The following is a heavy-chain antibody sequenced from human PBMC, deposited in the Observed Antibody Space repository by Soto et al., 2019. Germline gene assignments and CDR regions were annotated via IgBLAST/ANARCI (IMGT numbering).Heavy chain of an antibody. CDR3: ARGGHVVVVTAALDY. CDR1: GDTFTNYY. Sequence: QVQLMQSGAEVKKPGASVKVSCKASGDTFTNYYIHWVRQAPGQGLEWMGTVNPSGGHTTYAQHFLGRVTMTMDMSTSTLYMELTSLTSDDTAVYYCARGGHVVVVTAALDYWGQGTLVTVSS. J-gene: IGHJ4*02. D-gene: IGHD2-21*02. V-gene: IGHV1-46*01. CDR2: VNPSGGHT.